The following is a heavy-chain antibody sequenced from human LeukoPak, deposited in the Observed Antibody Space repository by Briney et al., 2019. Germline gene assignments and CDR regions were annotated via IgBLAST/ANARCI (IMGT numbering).Heavy chain of an antibody. V-gene: IGHV3-15*07. D-gene: IGHD3-9*01. Sequence: PGGSLRLSCAASGFTFSNAWMNWVRQAPGKGLEWVGRIKSKTDGGTTDYAAPVKGRFTISRDDSKNTLYLQMNSLKTEDTAVYYCTVLRYFDWLLPDNWGQGTLVTVSS. CDR2: IKSKTDGGTT. CDR3: TVLRYFDWLLPDN. J-gene: IGHJ4*02. CDR1: GFTFSNAW.